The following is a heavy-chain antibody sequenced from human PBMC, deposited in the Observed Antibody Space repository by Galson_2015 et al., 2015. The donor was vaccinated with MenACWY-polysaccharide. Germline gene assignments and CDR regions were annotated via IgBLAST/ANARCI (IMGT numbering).Heavy chain of an antibody. Sequence: PALVKPTQTLSLTCTFSGFSVTATGVGVGWIRQPPGKAPEWLAHIYWDGDKRFSPSLGARLNITKDPPRDQVVLPITDMDPVDTATYFCGRRLGGVSSDSWGQGTL. V-gene: IGHV2-5*02. CDR1: GFSVTATGVG. CDR3: GRRLGGVSSDS. J-gene: IGHJ4*02. D-gene: IGHD1-26*01. CDR2: IYWDGDK.